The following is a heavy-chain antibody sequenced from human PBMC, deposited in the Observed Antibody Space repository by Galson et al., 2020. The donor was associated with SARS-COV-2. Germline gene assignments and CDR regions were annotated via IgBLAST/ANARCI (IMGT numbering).Heavy chain of an antibody. J-gene: IGHJ4*02. CDR3: ARERLEY. CDR1: GFTFSSYT. CDR2: IRSSSGTI. V-gene: IGHV3-48*04. D-gene: IGHD4-17*01. Sequence: GGSLTLSCAASGFTFSSYTMNWVRQAPVKGLELVAYIRSSSGTIYYADPVKGRFTISRDNAKNSLYLQLNSLRVEDTPVYYCARERLEYWGQGTLVTVSS.